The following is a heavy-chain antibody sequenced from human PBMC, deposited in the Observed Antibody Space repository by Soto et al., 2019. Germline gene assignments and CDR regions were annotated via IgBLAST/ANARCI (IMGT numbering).Heavy chain of an antibody. CDR3: ATVWCTPTGNWFDP. V-gene: IGHV1-69*01. CDR2: IIPIFGTA. Sequence: QVQLVQSGAEVKKPGSSVKVSCKASGGTFSSYAISWVRQAPGQGLEWMGGIIPIFGTANYAQKFQGRVTITADESTSTADTELSSLRAEDTAVYYCATVWCTPTGNWFDPWGQGTLVTVSS. J-gene: IGHJ5*02. D-gene: IGHD2-8*01. CDR1: GGTFSSYA.